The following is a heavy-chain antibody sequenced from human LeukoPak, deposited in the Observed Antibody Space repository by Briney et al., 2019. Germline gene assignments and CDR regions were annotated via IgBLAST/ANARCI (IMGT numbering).Heavy chain of an antibody. CDR1: GYTLTELS. V-gene: IGHV1-24*01. CDR2: FDPEDGET. D-gene: IGHD1-26*01. J-gene: IGHJ3*02. CDR3: ATDRYSGSYFDAFDI. Sequence: GASVKVSCKVSGYTLTELSMHWVRQAPGKGLEWMGGFDPEDGETIYAQKFQGRVTMTEDTSTDTAYMELSSLRSEDTAVYYCATDRYSGSYFDAFDIWGQGTMVTVSS.